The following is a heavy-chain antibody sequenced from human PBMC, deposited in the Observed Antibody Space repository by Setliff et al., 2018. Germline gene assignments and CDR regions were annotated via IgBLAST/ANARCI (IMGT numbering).Heavy chain of an antibody. D-gene: IGHD3-3*01. CDR1: GFTFSSYP. J-gene: IGHJ4*02. Sequence: GGSLRLSCAASGFTFSSYPMHWVRQAPGKGLEWVAVTSYDGINKYYAESVQGRFTISRDNSKNTLYLQMNSLRHEDTAVYYCATDSGSSRLSNFWSGYSPNWGQGTLVTVSS. V-gene: IGHV3-30*01. CDR2: TSYDGINK. CDR3: ATDSGSSRLSNFWSGYSPN.